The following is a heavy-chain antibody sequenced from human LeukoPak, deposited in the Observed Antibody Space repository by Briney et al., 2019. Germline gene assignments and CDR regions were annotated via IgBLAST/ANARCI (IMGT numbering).Heavy chain of an antibody. CDR1: GAPITSSNSY. CDR2: ISYTGST. J-gene: IGHJ5*02. CDR3: ARQGTMTRGGYWLDP. V-gene: IGHV4-39*01. Sequence: SETLSLTCTVSGAPITSSNSYWAWIRQPPGKGLESIGSISYTGSTYSNPSLNSRVTISVDTSKNQFSLKLSSVTAADTAMYYCARQGTMTRGGYWLDPWGQGTPVTVSS. D-gene: IGHD3-10*01.